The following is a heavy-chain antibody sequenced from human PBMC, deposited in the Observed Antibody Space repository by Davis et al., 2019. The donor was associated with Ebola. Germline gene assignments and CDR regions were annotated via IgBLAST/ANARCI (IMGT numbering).Heavy chain of an antibody. V-gene: IGHV3-23*01. J-gene: IGHJ4*02. CDR2: IRGSGGST. CDR3: AKDQDDFWSGYSQTFDY. Sequence: GESLKISCAASGFTFSSYAMSWVRQAPGKGLEWVSAIRGSGGSTYYADSVKGRFTISRDNSKNTLYLQMNSLRAEDTAVYYCAKDQDDFWSGYSQTFDYWGQGTLVTVSS. D-gene: IGHD3-3*01. CDR1: GFTFSSYA.